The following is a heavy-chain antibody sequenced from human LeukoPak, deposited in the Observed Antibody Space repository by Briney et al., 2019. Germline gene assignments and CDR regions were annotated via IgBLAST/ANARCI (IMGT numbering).Heavy chain of an antibody. CDR2: INPNSGGT. V-gene: IGHV1-2*02. J-gene: IGHJ4*02. CDR1: GYTFTSYG. D-gene: IGHD3-22*01. Sequence: ASVKVSCKASGYTFTSYGISWVRQAPGQGLEWMGWINPNSGGTNYAQKFQGRVTMTRDTSISTAYMELSRLRSDDTAVYYCARVSWGHYDSSGYEDYWGQGTLVTVSS. CDR3: ARVSWGHYDSSGYEDY.